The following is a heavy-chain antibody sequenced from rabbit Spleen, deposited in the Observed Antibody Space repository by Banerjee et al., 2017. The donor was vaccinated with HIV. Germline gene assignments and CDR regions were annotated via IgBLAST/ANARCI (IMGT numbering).Heavy chain of an antibody. CDR3: ARDLPDIIGWNFGF. CDR1: GFSFNDKDV. V-gene: IGHV1S45*01. J-gene: IGHJ3*01. CDR2: INSITGKT. D-gene: IGHD1-1*01. Sequence: QQQLVESGGGLVKPEGSLTLTCKASGFSFNDKDVMCWVRQAPGKGLEWIGCINSITGKTVYATWAKGRFTISRASATTVFLQMTSLTAADTATYFCARDLPDIIGWNFGFWGQGTLVTVS.